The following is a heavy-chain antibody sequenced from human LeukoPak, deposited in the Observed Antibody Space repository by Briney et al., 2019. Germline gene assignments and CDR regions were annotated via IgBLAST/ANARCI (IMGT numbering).Heavy chain of an antibody. CDR2: ITVVFGTA. CDR1: GYAFSNYA. CDR3: ASVKFGGGLVYYYGMDV. D-gene: IGHD3-16*01. V-gene: IGHV1-69*13. J-gene: IGHJ6*04. Sequence: SVKVSCKASGYAFSNYAISWVRQAPGQGLEWMGGITVVFGTANYAQRFQGRVTITADESTSTAYMELSSLRSEDTAVYYCASVKFGGGLVYYYGMDVWGKGTTVTVSS.